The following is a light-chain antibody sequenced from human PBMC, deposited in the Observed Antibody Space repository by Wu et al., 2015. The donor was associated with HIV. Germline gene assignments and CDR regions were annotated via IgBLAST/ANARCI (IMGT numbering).Light chain of an antibody. V-gene: IGKV3-15*01. J-gene: IGKJ2*03. CDR3: QQYNNWPPYS. Sequence: EMVMTQSPATLSVSPGERATLSCRASQSVSSNLAWYQQKPGQAPRLLIYGASTRATGIPARFSGSGSGTEFTLTISSLQSEDFAVYYCQQYNNWPPYSFGQGTKAGDQ. CDR1: QSVSSN. CDR2: GAS.